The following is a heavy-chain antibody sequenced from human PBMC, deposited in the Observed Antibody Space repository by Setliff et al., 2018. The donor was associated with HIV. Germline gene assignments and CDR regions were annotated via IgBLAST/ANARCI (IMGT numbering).Heavy chain of an antibody. CDR2: FHYSGST. D-gene: IGHD3-10*01. Sequence: SETLSLTCIVSGGSISSGSYYWGWIRQPPGKGLAWIGSFHYSGSTSYIPTLRSRVTMSVDTSKNQFSLKLTSVTAADTAVYYCARVEAKIRGATYGMDVWGQGTTVTISS. J-gene: IGHJ6*02. V-gene: IGHV4-39*01. CDR1: GGSISSGSYY. CDR3: ARVEAKIRGATYGMDV.